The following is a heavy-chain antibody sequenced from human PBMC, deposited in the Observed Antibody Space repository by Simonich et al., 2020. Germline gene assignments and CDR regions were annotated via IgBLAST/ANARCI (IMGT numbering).Heavy chain of an antibody. J-gene: IGHJ3*02. CDR2: INPNSGGT. V-gene: IGHV1-2*02. D-gene: IGHD7-27*01. CDR1: GYTFTGYY. CDR3: ARGRLTGDKGAFDI. Sequence: QVQLVQSGAEVKKPGASVKVSCKASGYTFTGYYMHWVRQAPGQGREGMGGINPNSGGTNYAQKFQGRVTMTRDTSNSTAYMELSRRRSDDTAVYYCARGRLTGDKGAFDIWGQGTMVTVSS.